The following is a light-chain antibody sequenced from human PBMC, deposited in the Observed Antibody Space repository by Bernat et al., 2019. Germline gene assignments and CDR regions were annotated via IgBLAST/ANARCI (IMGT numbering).Light chain of an antibody. CDR3: AAWDDSLSAVV. V-gene: IGLV1-44*01. CDR2: GNN. J-gene: IGLJ2*01. Sequence: QSVLTQPPSASGTPGQRVTISCSGSNSNIGGNPVNWYQQLPGTPPRVVIYGNNHRPSGVPDRFSGSKSVTSAFLAISGLQSEDEADYYCAAWDDSLSAVVFGGGTKLTVL. CDR1: NSNIGGNP.